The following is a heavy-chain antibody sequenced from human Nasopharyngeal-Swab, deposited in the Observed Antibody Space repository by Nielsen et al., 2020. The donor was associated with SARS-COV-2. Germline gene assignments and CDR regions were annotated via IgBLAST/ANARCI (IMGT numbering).Heavy chain of an antibody. Sequence: ASVKVSCKTSGYTFTTYYMHWVRQAPGQGLEWMGIINPSGGSTSYAQKFQGRVIMTRDTSTSTVYMELSSLRSEDTAVYYCARISYSSGYYYYYYYGMDVWGQGTTVTVSS. CDR2: INPSGGST. CDR1: GYTFTTYY. J-gene: IGHJ6*02. CDR3: ARISYSSGYYYYYYYGMDV. V-gene: IGHV1-46*01. D-gene: IGHD3-22*01.